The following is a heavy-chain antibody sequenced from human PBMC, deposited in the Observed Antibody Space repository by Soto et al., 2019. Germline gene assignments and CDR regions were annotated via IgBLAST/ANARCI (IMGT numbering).Heavy chain of an antibody. J-gene: IGHJ6*03. CDR3: ARVKDGRRAGTYYFDMDV. Sequence: EEQLVESGGGLVQPGGSLRLSCAASGFSFRDYWMTWVRQAPGKGLDWVANIKQDGSEKYYLDSLKGRFTISRDNAKNSVYLLMNSLGAADTALYSCARVKDGRRAGTYYFDMDVWGKGTTVTVSS. D-gene: IGHD1-1*01. CDR2: IKQDGSEK. CDR1: GFSFRDYW. V-gene: IGHV3-7*01.